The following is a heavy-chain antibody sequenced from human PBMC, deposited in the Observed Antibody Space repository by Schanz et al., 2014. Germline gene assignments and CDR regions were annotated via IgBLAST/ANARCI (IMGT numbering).Heavy chain of an antibody. CDR2: IIPILGIA. D-gene: IGHD3-22*01. V-gene: IGHV1-69*02. CDR3: ARSNYYDNSDYYNSFDY. J-gene: IGHJ4*02. CDR1: GGTFSTYT. Sequence: QVQLVQSGAEVKKPGSSVKVSCKASGGTFSTYTISWVRQAPGQGLEWMGRIIPILGIANYAQKFQGRVTNTADKSTSTAYMDLSSLRPEDTAVYYCARSNYYDNSDYYNSFDYWGQGTLVIVSS.